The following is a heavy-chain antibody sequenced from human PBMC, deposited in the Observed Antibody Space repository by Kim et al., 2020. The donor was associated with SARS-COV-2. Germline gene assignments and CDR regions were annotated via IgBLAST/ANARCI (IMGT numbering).Heavy chain of an antibody. V-gene: IGHV3-66*01. CDR3: ATNLAAAGVV. Sequence: GGSLRLSCAASGFTVSSNYMSWLRQAPGKGLEWLSVIYSGDKTYYVESVKGRLTISRDNSKNTLYLQMSSLRGEDTAVYYCATNLAAAGVVWGQGTLVT. CDR2: IYSGDKT. D-gene: IGHD6-25*01. J-gene: IGHJ4*02. CDR1: GFTVSSNY.